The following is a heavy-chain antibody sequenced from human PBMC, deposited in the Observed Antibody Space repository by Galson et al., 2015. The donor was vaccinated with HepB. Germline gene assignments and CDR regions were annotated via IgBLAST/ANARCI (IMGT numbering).Heavy chain of an antibody. D-gene: IGHD2-21*02. J-gene: IGHJ6*02. V-gene: IGHV3-30*18. CDR3: AKDAGGWWLLSSTMDV. CDR2: ISYDGSNK. Sequence: WVRQAPGKGLEWVTVISYDGSNKYYADSVKGRFTISRDNSKNTLYLQMNSLRLEDTAVYYCAKDAGGWWLLSSTMDVWGQGTTVTVSS.